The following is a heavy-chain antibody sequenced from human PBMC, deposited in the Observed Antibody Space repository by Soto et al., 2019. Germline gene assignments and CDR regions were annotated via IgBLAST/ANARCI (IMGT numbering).Heavy chain of an antibody. J-gene: IGHJ2*01. CDR1: GFTFSSYS. V-gene: IGHV3-21*01. Sequence: GGSLRLSCAASGFTFSSYSMNWARQAPGKGLEWVSSISSSSSYIYYADSVKGRFTISRDNAKNSLYLQMNSLRAEDTAVYYCASRYCSDVSGLWARRTPVTVSS. CDR3: ASRYCSDVSGL. D-gene: IGHD2-15*01. CDR2: ISSSSSYI.